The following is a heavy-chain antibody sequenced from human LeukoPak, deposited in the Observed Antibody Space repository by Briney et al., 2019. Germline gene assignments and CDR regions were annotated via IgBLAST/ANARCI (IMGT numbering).Heavy chain of an antibody. CDR1: GRSISSYY. CDR2: IYYSGST. V-gene: IGHV4-59*01. Sequence: PSETLSLTCTVSGRSISSYYWSWIRQPPGKGLEWIGYIYYSGSTNYNPSLKSRVTISVDTSKNQFSLKLSSVTAADTAVYYCASKYSSGWYEAFDIWGQGTMVTVSS. J-gene: IGHJ3*02. D-gene: IGHD6-19*01. CDR3: ASKYSSGWYEAFDI.